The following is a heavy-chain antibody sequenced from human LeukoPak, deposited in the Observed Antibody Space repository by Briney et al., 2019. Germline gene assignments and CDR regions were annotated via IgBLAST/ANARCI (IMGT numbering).Heavy chain of an antibody. V-gene: IGHV1-18*01. D-gene: IGHD3-3*01. J-gene: IGHJ6*02. Sequence: ALVKVSCKASGYTFTSYGISWVRQAPGQGLEWMGWISAYNGNTNYAQKLQGRVTMTTDTSTSTAYMELRSLRSDDTAVYYCARAESITIFGVVPYYYYYGMDVWGQGTTVTVSS. CDR1: GYTFTSYG. CDR3: ARAESITIFGVVPYYYYYGMDV. CDR2: ISAYNGNT.